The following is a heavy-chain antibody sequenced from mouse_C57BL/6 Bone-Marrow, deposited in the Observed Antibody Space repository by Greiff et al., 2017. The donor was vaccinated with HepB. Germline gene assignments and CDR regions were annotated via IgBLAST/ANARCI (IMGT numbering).Heavy chain of an antibody. Sequence: EVKLMESGGGLVKPGGSLKLSCAASGFTFSSYTMSWVRQTPEKRLEWVATISGGGGNTYYPDSVKGRFTISRDNAKNTLYLQMSSLRSEDTALYYCASLISRGYFDVWGTGTTVTVSS. CDR2: ISGGGGNT. CDR3: ASLISRGYFDV. J-gene: IGHJ1*03. V-gene: IGHV5-9*01. D-gene: IGHD1-1*01. CDR1: GFTFSSYT.